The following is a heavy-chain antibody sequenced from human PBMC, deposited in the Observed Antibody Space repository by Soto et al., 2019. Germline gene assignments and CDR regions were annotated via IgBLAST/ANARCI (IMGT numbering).Heavy chain of an antibody. V-gene: IGHV1-69*02. CDR2: IIPILGIA. CDR1: GGTFSSYT. J-gene: IGHJ6*02. Sequence: SVKVSCKASGGTFSSYTISWVRQAPGQGLEWMGRIIPILGIANYAQKFQERVTITRDMSTSTAYMELSSLRSEDTAVYYCAAGYSGSYYYYYGMDFWGQGTTVTVSS. CDR3: AAGYSGSYYYYYGMDF. D-gene: IGHD1-26*01.